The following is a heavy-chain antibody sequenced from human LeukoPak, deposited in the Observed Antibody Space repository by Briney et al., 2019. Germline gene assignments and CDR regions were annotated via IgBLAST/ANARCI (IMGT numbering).Heavy chain of an antibody. V-gene: IGHV3-48*04. Sequence: GGSLRLSCAASGFTFSDYSMNWVPQAPGKGLEWLSYISSSSNTIYYAGSVNGRFTISRDNAKNSLYLQMNTLRAEDTAIYYCARARPTDYWGQGTLVTVSS. J-gene: IGHJ4*02. CDR1: GFTFSDYS. CDR3: ARARPTDY. CDR2: ISSSSNTI.